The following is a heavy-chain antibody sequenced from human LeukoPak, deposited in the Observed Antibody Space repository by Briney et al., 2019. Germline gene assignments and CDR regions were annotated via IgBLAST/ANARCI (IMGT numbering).Heavy chain of an antibody. CDR1: KFNFNSYG. Sequence: PGGSLRLSCTTSKFNFNSYGMTWVRQAPGKGLEWVSVIYSGGSTYYADSVKGRFTISRDNSKNTLYLQMNSLRAEDTAVYYCARGVGGPTPYYFDYWGQGTLVTVSS. D-gene: IGHD2-15*01. CDR2: IYSGGST. V-gene: IGHV3-53*01. CDR3: ARGVGGPTPYYFDY. J-gene: IGHJ4*02.